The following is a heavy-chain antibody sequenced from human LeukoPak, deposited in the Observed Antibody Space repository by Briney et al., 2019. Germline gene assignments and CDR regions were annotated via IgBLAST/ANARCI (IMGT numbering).Heavy chain of an antibody. CDR3: ARTAARRFDY. CDR2: INPTGGST. D-gene: IGHD6-6*01. CDR1: GYTFPSYF. J-gene: IGHJ4*02. V-gene: IGHV1-46*01. Sequence: GASVKVSCKASGYTFPSYFMHWVRQAPGQGLEWMGIINPTGGSTTYAQKFQGRVTMTRDTSTSTVYMELSSLRSDDTAVYYCARTAARRFDYWGPGTLVTVSS.